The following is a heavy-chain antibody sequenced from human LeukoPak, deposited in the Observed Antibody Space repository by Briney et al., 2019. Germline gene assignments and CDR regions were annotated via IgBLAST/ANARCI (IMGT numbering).Heavy chain of an antibody. J-gene: IGHJ3*02. D-gene: IGHD2-15*01. Sequence: PGGSLRLSCAASGFTFSNYWMSWVRQAPGKGLEWVANIKEDGSEKYYVDSVKGRFTISRDNAKRTLYVQMNSLRAEDTAVYYCARALVAGVTLNAFDIWGQGTMVTVSS. CDR3: ARALVAGVTLNAFDI. V-gene: IGHV3-7*01. CDR2: IKEDGSEK. CDR1: GFTFSNYW.